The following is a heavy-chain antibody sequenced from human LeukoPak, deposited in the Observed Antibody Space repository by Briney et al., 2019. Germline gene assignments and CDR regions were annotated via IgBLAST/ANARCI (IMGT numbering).Heavy chain of an antibody. CDR3: ARSRQHVSTFDY. Sequence: PSQTLSLTCTVSGGSISSGGYYWSWIRQHPGKGLEWIGYIYYSGSTYYNPSLKSRVTISVDTSKNQFSLNLSSVTAADTAVYYCARSRQHVSTFDYWGQGTLVTVSS. CDR1: GGSISSGGYY. J-gene: IGHJ4*02. CDR2: IYYSGST. D-gene: IGHD2-2*01. V-gene: IGHV4-31*03.